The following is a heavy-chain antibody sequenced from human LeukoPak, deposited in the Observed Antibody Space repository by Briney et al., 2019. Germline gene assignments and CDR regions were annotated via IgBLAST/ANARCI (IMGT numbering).Heavy chain of an antibody. D-gene: IGHD5-18*01. CDR1: GGSISSHY. Sequence: SETLSLTCTVSGGSISSHYWSWVRQPPGKGLEWIGYVRDNVSTKDNPSLNSRFTLSADTSKNQFSLRLTSVTAADTAVYYCATIKRGNIFGFFDFWGQGILVTVSS. V-gene: IGHV4-59*11. CDR2: VRDNVST. J-gene: IGHJ4*02. CDR3: ATIKRGNIFGFFDF.